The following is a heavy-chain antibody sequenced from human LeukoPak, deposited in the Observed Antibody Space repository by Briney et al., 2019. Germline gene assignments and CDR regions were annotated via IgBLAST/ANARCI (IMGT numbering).Heavy chain of an antibody. CDR2: ISGSGDTT. J-gene: IGHJ5*02. CDR1: GFTFSNYW. V-gene: IGHV3-23*01. CDR3: AKDVSWGSYIT. Sequence: PGGSLRLSCAASGFTFSNYWMNWVRQAPGKGLEWVSGISGSGDTTYYADSVKGRFTISRDNSKNTLYLQMNSLRAEDTAVYYCAKDVSWGSYITWGQGTLVTVSS. D-gene: IGHD3-16*01.